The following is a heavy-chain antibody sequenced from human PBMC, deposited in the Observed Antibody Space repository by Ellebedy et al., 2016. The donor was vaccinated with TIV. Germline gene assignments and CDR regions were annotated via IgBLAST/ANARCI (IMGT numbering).Heavy chain of an antibody. J-gene: IGHJ4*02. V-gene: IGHV3-23*01. CDR2: ITGTGGGDNT. CDR1: GFTFSTFA. D-gene: IGHD3-22*01. Sequence: GESLKISCAASGFTFSTFAMSWVRQAPGKELEWVSTITGTGGGDNTYYADSVMGRFTIPRDDSKNTLYLQMNSLRAEDTAVYYCAKDYFYDSSGGYFDYWGQGTLVTVSS. CDR3: AKDYFYDSSGGYFDY.